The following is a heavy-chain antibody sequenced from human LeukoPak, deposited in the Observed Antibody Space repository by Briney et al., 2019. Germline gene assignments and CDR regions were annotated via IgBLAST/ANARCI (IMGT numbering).Heavy chain of an antibody. V-gene: IGHV4-59*12. D-gene: IGHD3-22*01. Sequence: SETLSLTCTVSGGSISSYYWSWIRQPPGKGLEWIGYIYYSGSTNYNPSLTSRVTVSVDTSKNQFSLKLSSVTAADTAVYYCARGSGYYYDSSVEYWGQGTLVTVSS. CDR3: ARGSGYYYDSSVEY. CDR1: GGSISSYY. J-gene: IGHJ4*02. CDR2: IYYSGST.